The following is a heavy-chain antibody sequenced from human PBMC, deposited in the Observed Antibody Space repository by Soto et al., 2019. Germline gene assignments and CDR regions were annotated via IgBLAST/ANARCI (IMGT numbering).Heavy chain of an antibody. CDR2: INPSGGST. V-gene: IGHV1-46*01. CDR3: ARGTVTTHYYYYGMDF. J-gene: IGHJ6*02. Sequence: VASVKVSCKASGYTFTSYYMHWVRQAPGQGLEWMGIINPSGGSTSYAQKFQGRVTMTRDTSTSTVYMELSSLRSEDTAVYYCARGTVTTHYYYYGMDFWSQGTTVTVS. CDR1: GYTFTSYY. D-gene: IGHD4-4*01.